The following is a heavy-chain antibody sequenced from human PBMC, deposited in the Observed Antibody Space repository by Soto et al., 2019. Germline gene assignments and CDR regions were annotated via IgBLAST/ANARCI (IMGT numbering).Heavy chain of an antibody. CDR1: GGSISSGGYY. V-gene: IGHV4-31*03. CDR2: IYFSGST. D-gene: IGHD3-10*01. Sequence: SETLSLTGTVSGGSISSGGYYWSWICQHQGKGLEWIGYIYFSGSTYYNPSLKSRVTISVDTSKNQFSLKLSSVTAADTVVYYCARCPLLWFGELPTYYGMEVWGQGTTVTVSS. J-gene: IGHJ6*02. CDR3: ARCPLLWFGELPTYYGMEV.